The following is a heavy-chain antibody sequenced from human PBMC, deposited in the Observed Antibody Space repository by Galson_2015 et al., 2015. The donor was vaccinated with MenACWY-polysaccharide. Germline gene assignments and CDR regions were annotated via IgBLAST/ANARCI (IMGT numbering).Heavy chain of an antibody. V-gene: IGHV4-61*02. CDR3: TRGHFRTVGATSWFHP. CDR1: GGSITSGSYY. CDR2: IYSSGST. D-gene: IGHD1-26*01. Sequence: LSLTCTVSGGSITSGSYYWSWIRQPAGTGLEWIGRIYSSGSTNYNPSLKSRVAISIDTSKNQVSLRLSSVTAADTAVYYCTRGHFRTVGATSWFHPWGQGTLVTVSS. J-gene: IGHJ5*01.